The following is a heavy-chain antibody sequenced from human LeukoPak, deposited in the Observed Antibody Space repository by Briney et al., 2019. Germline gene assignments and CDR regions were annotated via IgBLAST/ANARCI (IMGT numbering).Heavy chain of an antibody. D-gene: IGHD1-1*01. CDR1: AFTFSSYW. CDR3: AREGRTNGMDV. CDR2: MNQDGSEK. V-gene: IGHV3-7*05. Sequence: PGGSLRLSCAASAFTFSSYWMSWVRQAPGKGLEWVANMNQDGSEKNYVDSVKGRFTISRDNAKNSLYLQMNSLRAEDTAVYFCAREGRTNGMDVWGQGTTVTVSS. J-gene: IGHJ6*02.